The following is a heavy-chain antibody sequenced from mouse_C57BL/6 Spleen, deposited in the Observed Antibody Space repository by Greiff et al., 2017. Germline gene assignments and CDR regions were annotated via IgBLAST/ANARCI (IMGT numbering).Heavy chain of an antibody. CDR1: GYTFTDYN. CDR2: INPTNGGT. V-gene: IGHV1-18*01. CDR3: ARGTLFAY. Sequence: EVKLQESGPELVKPGASVKIPCKASGYTFTDYNMDWVKQSHGKSLEWIGDINPTNGGTIYNQKFKGKATLTVDKSSSTAYMELRSLTSEDTAVYYCARGTLFAYWGQGTLVTVSA. J-gene: IGHJ3*01.